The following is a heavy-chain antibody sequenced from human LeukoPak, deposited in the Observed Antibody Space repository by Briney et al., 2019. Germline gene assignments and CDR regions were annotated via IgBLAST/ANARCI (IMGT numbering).Heavy chain of an antibody. CDR1: GYTFTNYY. D-gene: IGHD6-19*01. J-gene: IGHJ4*02. V-gene: IGHV1-46*01. CDR3: ASLAVAGHFDY. CDR2: INPSGGST. Sequence: ASVKVSCKASGYTFTNYYMHWVRQAPGQGREWMGIINPSGGSTSYAQKFQGRVTMTRDTSTSTVSMELSSLRSEDTAVYYCASLAVAGHFDYWGQGTLVTVSS.